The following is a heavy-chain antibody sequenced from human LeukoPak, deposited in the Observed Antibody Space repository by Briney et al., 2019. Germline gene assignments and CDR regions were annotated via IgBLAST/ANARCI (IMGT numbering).Heavy chain of an antibody. J-gene: IGHJ6*02. CDR1: GGSISSGGYY. D-gene: IGHD3-10*01. V-gene: IGHV4-31*03. Sequence: PSQTLSLTCTVSGGSISSGGYYWSWIRQHPGKGLEWIGYIYYSGSTYYNPSLKSRVTISVDTSKNQFSLRLSSVTAADTAVYYCARDYYGSGSPKTNYGMDVWGQGTTVTVSS. CDR2: IYYSGST. CDR3: ARDYYGSGSPKTNYGMDV.